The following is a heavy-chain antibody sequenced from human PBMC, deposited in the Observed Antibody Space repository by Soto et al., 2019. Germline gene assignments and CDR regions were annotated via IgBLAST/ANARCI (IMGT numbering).Heavy chain of an antibody. Sequence: ASVKVSCKASGYTFTSYGISWVRQAPGQGLEWMGWISAYNGNTNYAQKLQGRVTMTTDTSTSTAYMELRSLRSDDTAVYYCARDVYYYGSGSYGHYYYGMDVWGQGTTVTVS. CDR3: ARDVYYYGSGSYGHYYYGMDV. CDR1: GYTFTSYG. CDR2: ISAYNGNT. J-gene: IGHJ6*02. V-gene: IGHV1-18*01. D-gene: IGHD3-10*01.